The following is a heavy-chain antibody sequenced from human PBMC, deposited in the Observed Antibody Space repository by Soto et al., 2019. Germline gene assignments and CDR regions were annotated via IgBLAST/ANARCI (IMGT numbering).Heavy chain of an antibody. D-gene: IGHD3-16*01. Sequence: QVQLVQSGAEVKRPGASVTVSCKSSGFTFTSYAIHWLRQDPGQRPQWMGGINGGSGNTKYSQDIQGRVTFTRDTFATTAYLELSSLRSEDRAVYYCAAVHPWGNSAGDYDFQHYDAWGQGTPVTVSS. V-gene: IGHV1-3*01. CDR3: AAVHPWGNSAGDYDFQHYDA. CDR2: INGGSGNT. J-gene: IGHJ5*02. CDR1: GFTFTSYA.